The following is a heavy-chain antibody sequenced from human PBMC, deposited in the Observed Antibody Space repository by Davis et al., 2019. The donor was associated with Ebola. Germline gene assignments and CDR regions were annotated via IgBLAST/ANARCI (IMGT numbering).Heavy chain of an antibody. D-gene: IGHD6-6*01. CDR2: ISYDGSEK. CDR3: ARDFFEYSSSSFSDY. V-gene: IGHV3-30*03. Sequence: GGSLRLSCAASGFTFSRFGMHWVRQAPGKGLEWVASISYDGSEKFSADSVKGRFTISRANSKNTLYLQMNSLRTDDTAGYYCARDFFEYSSSSFSDYWGQGTLVTVSS. CDR1: GFTFSRFG. J-gene: IGHJ4*02.